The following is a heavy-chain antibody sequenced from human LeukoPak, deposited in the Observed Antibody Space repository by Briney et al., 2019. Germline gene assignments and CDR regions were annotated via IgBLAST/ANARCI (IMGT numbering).Heavy chain of an antibody. D-gene: IGHD5-12*01. CDR1: GGSFSGYY. CDR3: ASSKVATIPRRKFDY. J-gene: IGHJ4*02. CDR2: INHSGST. V-gene: IGHV4-34*01. Sequence: SETLSLTCAVYGGSFSGYYWSWIRQPPGKGLEWIGEINHSGSTNYNPSLKGRVTISVDTSKNQFSLKLSSVTAADTAVYYCASSKVATIPRRKFDYWGQGTLVTVSS.